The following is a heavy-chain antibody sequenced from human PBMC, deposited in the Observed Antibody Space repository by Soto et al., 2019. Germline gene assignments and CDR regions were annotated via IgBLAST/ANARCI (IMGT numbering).Heavy chain of an antibody. D-gene: IGHD3-9*01. CDR3: ARDADILTGSDAFYI. V-gene: IGHV3-11*05. CDR1: GFTFSDYY. CDR2: IGSSSSYT. Sequence: QVQLVESGGGLVKPGGSLRLSCAASGFTFSDYYMSWIRQAPGKGLEWVSYIGSSSSYTNYADSVKGRFTISRDSAKNSLYLQMNSLRAEDTAVYYCARDADILTGSDAFYIWGQGTMVTVSS. J-gene: IGHJ3*02.